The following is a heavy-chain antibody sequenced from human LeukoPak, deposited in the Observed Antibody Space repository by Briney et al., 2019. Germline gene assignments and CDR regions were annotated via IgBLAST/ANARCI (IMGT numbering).Heavy chain of an antibody. D-gene: IGHD6-13*01. CDR3: ARGRGSSWYYFDS. CDR1: GGSISSYY. J-gene: IGHJ4*02. V-gene: IGHV4-59*12. Sequence: SETLSLTCTVSGGSISSYYWSWIRQPPGKGLEWIGYIYYSGSTYYNPSLKGRVTMTVDTSKNQFSLNLSSVTAADTAVYYCARGRGSSWYYFDSWGQGTLVTVSS. CDR2: IYYSGST.